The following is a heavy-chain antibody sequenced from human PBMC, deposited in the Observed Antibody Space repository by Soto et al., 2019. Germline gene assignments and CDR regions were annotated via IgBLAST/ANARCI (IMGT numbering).Heavy chain of an antibody. V-gene: IGHV4-31*03. Sequence: PXETLSLTCIVSGCSISSGGYYWSWIRQHPGKGLEWIGYIYYSGSTYYNPSLKSRVTISVDTSKNQFSLKLSSVTAADTAVYYCARVDYYDSSGYYRTEYFQPWGQGTLVTVSS. D-gene: IGHD3-22*01. CDR3: ARVDYYDSSGYYRTEYFQP. CDR1: GCSISSGGYY. CDR2: IYYSGST. J-gene: IGHJ1*01.